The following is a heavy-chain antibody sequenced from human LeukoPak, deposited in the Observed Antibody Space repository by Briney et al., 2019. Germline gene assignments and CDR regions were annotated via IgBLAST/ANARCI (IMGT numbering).Heavy chain of an antibody. CDR1: GGSISNSY. CDR2: IYYTGDS. Sequence: PSETLSLTCTVSGGSISNSYWSWLRQPPGKGLEWIGYIYYTGDSNYNPSLKSRVAISLDTSKNQPSLNLRSVTAADTAVYYCARHVSGASSVFDLWGQGTEVTVSS. V-gene: IGHV4-59*08. D-gene: IGHD3-10*01. CDR3: ARHVSGASSVFDL. J-gene: IGHJ3*01.